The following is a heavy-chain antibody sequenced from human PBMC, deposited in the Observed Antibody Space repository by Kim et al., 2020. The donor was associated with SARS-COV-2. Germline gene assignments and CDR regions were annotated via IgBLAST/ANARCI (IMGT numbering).Heavy chain of an antibody. J-gene: IGHJ5*02. D-gene: IGHD6-6*01. CDR1: GGSISSSNW. V-gene: IGHV4-4*02. CDR3: ARVARRSPTFGKEYSSSSELDP. CDR2: IYHSGST. Sequence: SETLSLTCAVSGGSISSSNWWSWVRQPPGKGLEWIGEIYHSGSTNYNPSLKSRVTISVDKSKNQFSLKLSSVTAADTAVYYCARVARRSPTFGKEYSSSSELDPWGQGTLVTVSS.